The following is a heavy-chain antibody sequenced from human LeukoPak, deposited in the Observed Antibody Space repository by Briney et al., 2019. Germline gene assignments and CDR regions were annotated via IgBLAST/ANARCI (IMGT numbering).Heavy chain of an antibody. D-gene: IGHD6-13*01. J-gene: IGHJ6*02. CDR2: INPNSGGT. V-gene: IGHV1-2*02. CDR1: GYTFTGYY. Sequence: GASVKVSCKASGYTFTGYYMHWVRQAPGQGLEWMGWINPNSGGTNYAQKFQGRVTMTRDTSISTAYMELSRLRSDDTAVYYCARDLTKRPRGYSSSGTYGMDVWGQGTTVTVSS. CDR3: ARDLTKRPRGYSSSGTYGMDV.